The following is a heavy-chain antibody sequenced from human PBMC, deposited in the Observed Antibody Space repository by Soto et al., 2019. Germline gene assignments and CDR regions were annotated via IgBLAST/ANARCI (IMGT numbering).Heavy chain of an antibody. CDR2: ISADGSDK. Sequence: QVQLVESGGGVVQPGRSLRLSCAASGFTFSIFGMHWGRQAPGKGLEWVAAISADGSDKYFSDSVKGRFTISRDNSKNTLFLQMNSLRVEDTAVYYCTKGSEVARQELDYWGQGTLVTVSS. CDR1: GFTFSIFG. J-gene: IGHJ4*02. CDR3: TKGSEVARQELDY. D-gene: IGHD3-3*01. V-gene: IGHV3-30*18.